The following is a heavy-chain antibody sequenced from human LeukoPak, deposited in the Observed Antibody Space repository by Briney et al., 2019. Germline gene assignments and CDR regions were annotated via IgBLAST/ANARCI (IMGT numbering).Heavy chain of an antibody. D-gene: IGHD2-21*01. CDR1: GFTFSTYA. Sequence: GGSLNLSCAASGFTFSTYAMSWVRQAPGKGLEWVSYISSSSSTIYYADSVKGRFTISRDNAKNSLYLQMNSLGAEDTAVYYCARDVVDWGQGTLVTVSS. CDR2: ISSSSSTI. J-gene: IGHJ4*02. CDR3: ARDVVD. V-gene: IGHV3-48*04.